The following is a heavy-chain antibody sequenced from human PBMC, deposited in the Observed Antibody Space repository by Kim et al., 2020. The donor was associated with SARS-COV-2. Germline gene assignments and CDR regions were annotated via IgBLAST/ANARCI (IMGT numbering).Heavy chain of an antibody. CDR2: INTSGRT. D-gene: IGHD6-25*01. V-gene: IGHV4-4*07. CDR1: GGSIRSYY. Sequence: SETLSLTCTVSGGSIRSYYWSWMRQPAGKGLEWIGRINTSGRTNYNPSLKSRVTMSVDTSKNQFLLKLSSVTAADTAVYYCARDIVTIAAAIGALEIYGMDVWGQGTTVTVSS. CDR3: ARDIVTIAAAIGALEIYGMDV. J-gene: IGHJ6*02.